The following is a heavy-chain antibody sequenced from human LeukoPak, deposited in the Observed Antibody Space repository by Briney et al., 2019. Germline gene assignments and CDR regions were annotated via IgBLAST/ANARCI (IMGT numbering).Heavy chain of an antibody. CDR2: IKQDGSEK. CDR3: AKGRAAAPGSPFDY. V-gene: IGHV3-7*03. CDR1: GFTFSSYW. J-gene: IGHJ4*02. Sequence: GGSLRLSCAASGFTFSSYWMSWVRQAPGKGLEWVANIKQDGSEKYYVDSVKGRFTISRDNAKNSLYLQMNSLRAEDTAVYYCAKGRAAAPGSPFDYWGQGTLVTVSS. D-gene: IGHD6-13*01.